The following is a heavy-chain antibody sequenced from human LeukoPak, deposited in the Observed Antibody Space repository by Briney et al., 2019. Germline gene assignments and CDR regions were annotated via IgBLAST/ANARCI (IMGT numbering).Heavy chain of an antibody. CDR1: GGSIGNYY. V-gene: IGHV4-4*07. D-gene: IGHD3-10*01. CDR3: ARRHPYYYGSGTYSRED. J-gene: IGHJ4*02. Sequence: SETLSLTCTVSGGSIGNYYWNWIRQPAGKGLEWIWRISTSGTTNYHPSLKSRVTLSLDTSKNQFSLNLRSVTAADTAIYFCARRHPYYYGSGTYSREDWGQGTLVTVSS. CDR2: ISTSGTT.